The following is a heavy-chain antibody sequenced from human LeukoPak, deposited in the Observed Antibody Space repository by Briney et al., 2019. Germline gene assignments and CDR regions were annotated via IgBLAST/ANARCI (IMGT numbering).Heavy chain of an antibody. V-gene: IGHV3-23*01. Sequence: GSLSLSCAASGFTFSSYGMNWVRQAPGKGLEWVSGIGVGGTTYYADSVKGRFTISRDTSKSTLYLQMNSLRAEDTAVYYCAKTQGYYDCWGQGTLVTVSS. CDR1: GFTFSSYG. CDR3: AKTQGYYDC. CDR2: IGVGGTT. D-gene: IGHD3-22*01. J-gene: IGHJ4*02.